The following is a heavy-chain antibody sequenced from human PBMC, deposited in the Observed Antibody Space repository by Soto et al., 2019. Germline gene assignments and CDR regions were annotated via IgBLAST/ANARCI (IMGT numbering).Heavy chain of an antibody. D-gene: IGHD2-2*01. CDR1: CPLKRFY. CDR2: IYYSGST. V-gene: IGHV4-59*01. CDR3: AREPPYCSIICCCEGDSCPGMDL. Sequence: PSGNLFLTRPCPCCPLKRFYRGRVPAAPRKGLEWVGDIYYSGSTNYNPSLKSRVTISVDTSKNQFSLKLSSVTAADTAVDYCAREPPYCSIICCCEGDSCPGMDLGGQGTTVRVSS. J-gene: IGHJ6*02.